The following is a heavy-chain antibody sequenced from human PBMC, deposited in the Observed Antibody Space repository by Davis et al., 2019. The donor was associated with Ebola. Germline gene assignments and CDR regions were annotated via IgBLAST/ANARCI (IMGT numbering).Heavy chain of an antibody. J-gene: IGHJ5*02. D-gene: IGHD4-23*01. CDR1: GGSISSYY. Sequence: PGGSLRLSCTVSGGSISSYYWSWIRQPPGKGLEWIGYIYYSGSTNYNPSLKSRVTISVDTSKNQFSLKLSSVTAADTAVYYCARLSVDNWFDPWGQGTLVTVSS. CDR2: IYYSGST. V-gene: IGHV4-59*08. CDR3: ARLSVDNWFDP.